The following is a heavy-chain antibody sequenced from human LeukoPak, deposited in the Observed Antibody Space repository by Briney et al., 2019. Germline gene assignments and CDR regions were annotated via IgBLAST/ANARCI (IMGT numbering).Heavy chain of an antibody. CDR1: GLTFSSYW. J-gene: IGHJ6*02. CDR2: IKQDGSEK. D-gene: IGHD6-13*01. Sequence: GGSLRLSCAASGLTFSSYWMSWVRQAPGKGLEWVANIKQDGSEKYYVDSVKGRFTISRDNAKNPLYLQMNSLRAEDTAVYYCATEYPRIAAAGGGLKPATYYYYGMDVWGQGTTVTVSS. CDR3: ATEYPRIAAAGGGLKPATYYYYGMDV. V-gene: IGHV3-7*01.